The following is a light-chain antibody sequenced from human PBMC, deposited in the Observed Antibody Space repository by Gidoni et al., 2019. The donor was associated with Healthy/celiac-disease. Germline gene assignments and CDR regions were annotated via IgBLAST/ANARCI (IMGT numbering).Light chain of an antibody. V-gene: IGKV3-20*01. J-gene: IGKJ1*01. CDR2: GAS. CDR3: QQYGSSPWT. Sequence: IVLSPPPGTLPLSPGERATLSCRASQSVSSSYLAWYQQKPGQAPRLLIYGASSRATGIPDRFSGSGSGTDFTLTISRLEPEDFAVYYCQQYGSSPWTFGQGTKVEIK. CDR1: QSVSSSY.